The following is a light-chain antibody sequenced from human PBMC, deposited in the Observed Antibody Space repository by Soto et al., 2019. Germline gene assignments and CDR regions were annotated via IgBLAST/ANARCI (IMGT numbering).Light chain of an antibody. CDR3: QQSYNIPFT. V-gene: IGKV1-39*01. CDR1: QSSSIY. Sequence: DIQMTQSPSSLSASVGDRVTITCRASQSSSIYLNWYQQKPGKAPKLLIYGASNLESGVPSRFSGSGSGTDFTLTINSLQPEDFAPYYCQQSYNIPFTFGPGTRVDVK. J-gene: IGKJ3*01. CDR2: GAS.